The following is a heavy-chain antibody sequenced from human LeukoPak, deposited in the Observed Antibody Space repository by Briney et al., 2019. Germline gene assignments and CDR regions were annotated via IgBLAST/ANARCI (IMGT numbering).Heavy chain of an antibody. Sequence: GGSLRLSCAASGFTFSSHWMSWVRQAPGKGLEWVANIKQDGSEKYYVDSVKGRFTISRDNAKNSLYLQMNSLRAEDTAVYYCARDRRWIQLWLRGGNWFDPWGQGTLVTVSS. J-gene: IGHJ5*02. D-gene: IGHD5-18*01. CDR2: IKQDGSEK. CDR3: ARDRRWIQLWLRGGNWFDP. V-gene: IGHV3-7*01. CDR1: GFTFSSHW.